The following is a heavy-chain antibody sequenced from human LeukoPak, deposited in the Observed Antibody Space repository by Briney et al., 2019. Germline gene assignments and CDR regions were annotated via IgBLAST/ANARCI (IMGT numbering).Heavy chain of an antibody. CDR2: IYTSGST. CDR1: GGSISSGSYY. Sequence: SETLSLTCTVSGGSISSGSYYWSWIRQPAGKGLEWIGRIYTSGSTNYNPSLKSRVTISVDTSKNQFSLKLSSVTAADTAVYYCARSEGSGSYYNVHYYYGMDVWGQGTTVTVSS. D-gene: IGHD3-10*01. CDR3: ARSEGSGSYYNVHYYYGMDV. V-gene: IGHV4-61*02. J-gene: IGHJ6*02.